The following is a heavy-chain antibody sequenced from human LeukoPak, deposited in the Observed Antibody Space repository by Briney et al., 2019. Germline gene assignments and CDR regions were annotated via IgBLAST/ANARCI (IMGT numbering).Heavy chain of an antibody. V-gene: IGHV3-30*18. D-gene: IGHD3-3*01. J-gene: IGHJ4*02. CDR1: GFTFSNYD. CDR3: AKENDFVY. CDR2: ISYDGTNK. Sequence: GGSLTLSCAASGFTFSNYDMHWVRQAPGQGLEWVAVISYDGTNKYYADSVKGRFTISRDNSKSTLYLQMNSLRAEDTAVYYCAKENDFVYWGQGTLVTVSS.